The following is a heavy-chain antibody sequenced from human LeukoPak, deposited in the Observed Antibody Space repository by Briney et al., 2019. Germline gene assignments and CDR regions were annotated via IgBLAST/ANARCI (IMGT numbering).Heavy chain of an antibody. D-gene: IGHD1-26*01. CDR1: GGSISSSSYY. CDR2: IYHSGST. V-gene: IGHV4-39*07. J-gene: IGHJ4*02. CDR3: ARDSGSYYFDY. Sequence: PSETLSLTCTVSGGSISSSSYYWGWIRQPPGKGLEWIGSIYHSGSTNYNPSLKSRVTISVDKSKNQFSLKLSSVTAADTAVYYCARDSGSYYFDYWGQGTLVTVSS.